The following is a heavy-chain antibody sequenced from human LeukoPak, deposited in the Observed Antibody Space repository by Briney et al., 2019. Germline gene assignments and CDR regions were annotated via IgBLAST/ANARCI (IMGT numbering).Heavy chain of an antibody. CDR2: ISYDGSNK. D-gene: IGHD1-26*01. J-gene: IGHJ5*02. CDR3: AKDIGTTTVNRLRPCSWFDP. V-gene: IGHV3-30*18. Sequence: PGGSLRLSCAASGFTFSSYGMHWVRQAPGKGLEWVADISYDGSNKYYADSVKGRFTISRDNSKNTLYLQMNSLRAEDTAVYYCAKDIGTTTVNRLRPCSWFDPWGQGTLVTVSS. CDR1: GFTFSSYG.